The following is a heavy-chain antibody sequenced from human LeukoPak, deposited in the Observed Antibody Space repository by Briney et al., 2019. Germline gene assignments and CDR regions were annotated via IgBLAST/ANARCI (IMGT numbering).Heavy chain of an antibody. D-gene: IGHD4-17*01. V-gene: IGHV1-18*01. J-gene: IGHJ4*02. CDR3: TLGLYGDYFDY. CDR1: GYTFSTYG. Sequence: ASVKVSCKASGYTFSTYGIIWVRQAPGQGIEWMGWISVYNGKTNYAQKIQDRVTMTTDTSTSTAYMELRSLRSDDTAVYYCTLGLYGDYFDYCGQGTLVTVSS. CDR2: ISVYNGKT.